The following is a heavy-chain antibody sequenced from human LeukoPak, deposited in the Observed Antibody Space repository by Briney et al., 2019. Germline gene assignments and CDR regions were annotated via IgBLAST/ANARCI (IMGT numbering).Heavy chain of an antibody. Sequence: SETLSLTCTVSGGSISSSSYYWGWIRQPPGKGLEWIGSIYYSGSTYYNPSLKSRVTISVDTSKNQFSLKLSSATAADTAVYYCARRGSRIAAREEYWGQGTLVTVSS. CDR2: IYYSGST. CDR1: GGSISSSSYY. V-gene: IGHV4-39*01. J-gene: IGHJ4*02. CDR3: ARRGSRIAAREEY. D-gene: IGHD6-6*01.